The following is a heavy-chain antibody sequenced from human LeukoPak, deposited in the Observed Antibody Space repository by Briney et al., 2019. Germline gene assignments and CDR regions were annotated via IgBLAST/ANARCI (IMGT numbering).Heavy chain of an antibody. J-gene: IGHJ4*02. CDR3: ARDPRGPGGDY. Sequence: GASVKVSCKASGYTFTSYGISWVRQAPGQGLEWMGRIIPILGIANYAQKFQGRVTITADKSTSTAYMELSSLRSEDTAVYYCARDPRGPGGDYWGQGTLVTVSS. D-gene: IGHD3-10*01. CDR1: GYTFTSYG. V-gene: IGHV1-69*04. CDR2: IIPILGIA.